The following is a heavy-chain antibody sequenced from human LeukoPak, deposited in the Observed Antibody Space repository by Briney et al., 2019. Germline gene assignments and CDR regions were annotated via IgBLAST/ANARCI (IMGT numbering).Heavy chain of an antibody. CDR1: GGTFSSYA. CDR2: INPNSGGT. V-gene: IGHV1-2*02. Sequence: ASVKVSCKASGGTFSSYAISWVRQAPGQGLEWMGWINPNSGGTNYAQKFQGRVTMTRDTSISTAYMELSRLRSDDTAVYYCARGGITIFGVVTDLRFDPWGQGTLVTVSS. D-gene: IGHD3-3*01. J-gene: IGHJ5*02. CDR3: ARGGITIFGVVTDLRFDP.